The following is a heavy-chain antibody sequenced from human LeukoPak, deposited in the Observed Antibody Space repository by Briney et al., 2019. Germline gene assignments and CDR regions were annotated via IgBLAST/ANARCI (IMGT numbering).Heavy chain of an antibody. CDR2: INHSGST. CDR3: ARGRGQQPGPPHYYYLDV. Sequence: SETLSLTCSVDGGSFSGYYWSWIRQPPGKGLEWIGEINHSGSTNYNPSLKSRVTISVDTSKNQYSLKLSSVTAADTAVYYCARGRGQQPGPPHYYYLDVWGKGTTVTVSS. J-gene: IGHJ6*03. CDR1: GGSFSGYY. D-gene: IGHD6-13*01. V-gene: IGHV4-34*01.